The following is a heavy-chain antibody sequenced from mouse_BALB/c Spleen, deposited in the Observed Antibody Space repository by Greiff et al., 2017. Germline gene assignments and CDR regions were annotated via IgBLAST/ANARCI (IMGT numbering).Heavy chain of an antibody. CDR3: ARNYYDYDETWFAY. CDR1: GFTFSSFG. CDR2: ISSGSSTI. V-gene: IGHV5-17*02. Sequence: EVQLVESGGGLVQPGGSRKLSCAASGFTFSSFGMHWVRQAPEKGLEWVAYISSGSSTIYYADTVKGRFTISRANPKNTLFLQMTSLRSEDTAMYYCARNYYDYDETWFAYWGQGTLVTVSA. D-gene: IGHD2-4*01. J-gene: IGHJ3*01.